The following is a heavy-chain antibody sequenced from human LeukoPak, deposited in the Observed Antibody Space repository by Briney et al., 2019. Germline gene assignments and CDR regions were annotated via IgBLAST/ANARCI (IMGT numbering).Heavy chain of an antibody. Sequence: PGGSLRLSCAASGFTFSSYEMNWVRQAPGKGLEWVSYISSSGSTIYHADSVKGRFTISRDNAKNSLYLQMNSLRAEDTAVYYCARDHGAVAGTNGFDYWGQGTLVTVSS. V-gene: IGHV3-48*03. J-gene: IGHJ4*02. CDR1: GFTFSSYE. CDR3: ARDHGAVAGTNGFDY. D-gene: IGHD6-19*01. CDR2: ISSSGSTI.